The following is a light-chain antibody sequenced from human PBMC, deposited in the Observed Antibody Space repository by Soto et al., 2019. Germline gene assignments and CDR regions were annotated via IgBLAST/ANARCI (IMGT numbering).Light chain of an antibody. J-gene: IGLJ3*02. CDR2: RNN. V-gene: IGLV1-47*01. CDR3: LAGDASLSAGV. CDR1: SSNLGRNY. Sequence: QSVLTQPPSASGTPGQRVTISCSGSSSNLGRNYVYWYQQLPGTAPKLLIFRNNQRPSGVPDRVSGSKSGTSASLAISGLRSDDEADYYCLAGDASLSAGVFGGGTKVTVL.